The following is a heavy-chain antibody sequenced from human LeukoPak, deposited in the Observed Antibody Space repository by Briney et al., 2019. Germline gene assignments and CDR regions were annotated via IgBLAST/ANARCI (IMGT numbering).Heavy chain of an antibody. CDR3: ARSGIDFWSGYSQFDY. D-gene: IGHD3-3*01. V-gene: IGHV4-59*01. J-gene: IGHJ4*02. CDR2: IYYSGST. Sequence: PSETLSLTCTVSGGSISSYYWSLIRQPPGKGLEWIGYIYYSGSTNYNPSLKSRVTISVDTSKNQFSLKLSSVTAADTAVYYCARSGIDFWSGYSQFDYWGQGTLVTVSS. CDR1: GGSISSYY.